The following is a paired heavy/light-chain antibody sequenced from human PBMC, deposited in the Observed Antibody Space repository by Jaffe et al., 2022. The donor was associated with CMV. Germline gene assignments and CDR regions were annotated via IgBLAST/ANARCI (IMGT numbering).Light chain of an antibody. Sequence: DIQMTQSPSSVSASVGDRVTITCRASQDISSWLAWYQQKPGKAPKLLIFAASTLQSGVPSRFSGSGSGKDFTLTINSLQPDDFATYFCQQAIRFPLTFGQGTRLEIK. CDR2: AAS. V-gene: IGKV1-12*01. J-gene: IGKJ5*01. CDR3: QQAIRFPLT. CDR1: QDISSW.
Heavy chain of an antibody. CDR1: GFTFSDYV. CDR2: IGSSGTT. V-gene: IGHV3-23*01. J-gene: IGHJ4*02. CDR3: ASKGRGVATNSLQS. D-gene: IGHD4-4*01. Sequence: EVQLLDSGGGLVQPGGSLRLSCAASGFTFSDYVMCWVRQAPGKGLEWVSAIGSSGTTYYADSVKGRFTISRDNSRNMVFLEMNSLRAEDTAKYYCASKGRGVATNSLQSWGQGTLVTVSS.